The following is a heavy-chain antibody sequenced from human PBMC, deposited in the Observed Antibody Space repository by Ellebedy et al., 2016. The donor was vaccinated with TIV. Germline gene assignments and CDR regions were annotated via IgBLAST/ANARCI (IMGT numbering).Heavy chain of an antibody. CDR3: ARGGSSNWYEAFDF. D-gene: IGHD6-13*01. V-gene: IGHV1-2*04. CDR1: GYTFTDYY. CDR2: INPNSGGT. Sequence: AASVKVSCKASGYTFTDYYLHWVRQAPGQGLEWLGWINPNSGGTNFAQKFQGCVTLTRDTTITKAYMELSSLTSDDTATAVFYCARGGSSNWYEAFDFWGQGTLVTASS. J-gene: IGHJ4*02.